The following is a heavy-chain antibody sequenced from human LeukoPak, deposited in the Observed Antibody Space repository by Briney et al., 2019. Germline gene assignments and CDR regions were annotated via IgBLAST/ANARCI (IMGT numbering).Heavy chain of an antibody. J-gene: IGHJ3*02. Sequence: SSETLSLTCTVSGDSIDGYYWIWIRQPPGKGLAWIAYIPDSGITDYDPSLKSRVTMSLDTSKNQFSLKLTSVTAADTGVYYCARRAAKLREYSFDIWGPGAMVAVSS. CDR1: GDSIDGYY. V-gene: IGHV4-59*08. D-gene: IGHD3-10*01. CDR3: ARRAAKLREYSFDI. CDR2: IPDSGIT.